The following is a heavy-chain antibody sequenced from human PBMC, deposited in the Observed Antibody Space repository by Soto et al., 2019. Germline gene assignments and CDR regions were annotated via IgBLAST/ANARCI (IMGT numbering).Heavy chain of an antibody. CDR1: GGTFSSYA. V-gene: IGHV1-69*06. Sequence: SVKVSCKASGGTFSSYAISWVRQAPGQGLEWMGGIIPIFGTANYAQKFQGRVTITADKSTSTAYMELSSLRSEDTAVYYCASDGEKSMARAGTGYYGMDVWGQGTTVTVSS. J-gene: IGHJ6*02. CDR3: ASDGEKSMARAGTGYYGMDV. D-gene: IGHD2-8*02. CDR2: IIPIFGTA.